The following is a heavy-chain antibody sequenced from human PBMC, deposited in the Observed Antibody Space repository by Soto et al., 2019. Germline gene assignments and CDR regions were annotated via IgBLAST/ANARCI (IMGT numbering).Heavy chain of an antibody. D-gene: IGHD5-12*01. CDR2: ISAYNGNT. CDR1: GYTFNHYA. J-gene: IGHJ4*02. Sequence: QVQLVQSGPEVRKPGASVKVSCKASGYTFNHYAISWVRQAPGQGLEWMGWISAYNGNTNYAQKLEGRVTMTADSSTSTAYLEVRSLRSDDTAVYYCARDIVATIQGDYWGQGTLVTVSS. V-gene: IGHV1-18*04. CDR3: ARDIVATIQGDY.